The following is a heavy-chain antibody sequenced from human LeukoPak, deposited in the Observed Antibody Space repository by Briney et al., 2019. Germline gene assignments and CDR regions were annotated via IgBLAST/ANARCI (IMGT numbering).Heavy chain of an antibody. CDR2: IYYSGST. CDR1: GGSISSSSYY. J-gene: IGHJ3*02. V-gene: IGHV4-39*07. CDR3: ARNYGSVDFDI. D-gene: IGHD3-10*01. Sequence: SETLSLTCTVSGGSISSSSYYWGWIRQPPGKGLEWIGSIYYSGSTYYNPSLKSRVTISVDTSKNQFSLKLSSVTAADTAVYYCARNYGSVDFDIWGQGTMVTVSS.